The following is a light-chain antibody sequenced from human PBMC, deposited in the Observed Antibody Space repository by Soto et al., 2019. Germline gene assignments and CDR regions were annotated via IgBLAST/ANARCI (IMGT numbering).Light chain of an antibody. CDR2: DAS. J-gene: IGKJ1*01. Sequence: EIVLTQSPATLSLSPGERATLSCRASQSVSNRLAWYQQKPGQAPRLLIFDASNRATGVPARFSGSGSGTDFTLTISRLEPEDFAVYYCQQYGSSPLTFGQGTKVEIK. CDR3: QQYGSSPLT. CDR1: QSVSNR. V-gene: IGKV3-20*01.